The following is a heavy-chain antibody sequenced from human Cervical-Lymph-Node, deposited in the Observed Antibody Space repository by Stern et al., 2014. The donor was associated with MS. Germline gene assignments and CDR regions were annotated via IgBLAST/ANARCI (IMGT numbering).Heavy chain of an antibody. Sequence: VQLVESRAEVTKPGASVKISCKASGNTFTSYYMHWVRQAPGQGLEWMGIINPIGGSTHYAQKFQGRVTMTRDTSTSTVYMEVSSLRSDDAAVYYCATYSSSWYPPWCWDQGTLVTVSS. J-gene: IGHJ4*02. V-gene: IGHV1-46*01. D-gene: IGHD6-13*01. CDR3: ATYSSSWYPPWC. CDR2: INPIGGST. CDR1: GNTFTSYY.